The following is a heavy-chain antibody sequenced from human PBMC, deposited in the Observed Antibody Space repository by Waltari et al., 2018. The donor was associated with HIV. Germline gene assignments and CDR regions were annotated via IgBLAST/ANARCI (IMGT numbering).Heavy chain of an antibody. J-gene: IGHJ4*02. V-gene: IGHV3-48*04. CDR3: ARDTPYNWNYPGGYFDY. CDR2: ISSSTSTI. D-gene: IGHD1-7*01. Sequence: EVQLVESGGGLVQPGGSLRLSCAASGFTFSSYSMNWVRQAPGKGLGWVSYISSSTSTIYYADSVKGRFTIARDNAKNSLYRQMNSLRAEDTAVYYCARDTPYNWNYPGGYFDYWGQGTLVTVSS. CDR1: GFTFSSYS.